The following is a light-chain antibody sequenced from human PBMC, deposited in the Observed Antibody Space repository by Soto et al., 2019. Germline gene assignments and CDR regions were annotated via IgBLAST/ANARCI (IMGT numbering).Light chain of an antibody. V-gene: IGLV4-69*01. CDR3: QTWDTGARVV. Sequence: QLVLTQSPSASASLGASVKLTCTLSSGHSSYAIAWHQQQPEKGPRYLMKLSSDGSHSKGDEIPDRFSGSSSGAERYLTSSSLQSEDEADYYCQTWDTGARVVFGGGTKLTVL. J-gene: IGLJ2*01. CDR2: LSSDGSH. CDR1: SGHSSYA.